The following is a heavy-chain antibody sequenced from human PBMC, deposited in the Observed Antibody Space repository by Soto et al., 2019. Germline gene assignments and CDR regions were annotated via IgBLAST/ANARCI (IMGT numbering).Heavy chain of an antibody. D-gene: IGHD4-17*01. Sequence: SETLCLTCTVSGGSISSYYWIWIRQPPGKGLEWIGYLYHGGSTKYNPSLKTRVTISADTSKNQFSLNLSSVTAADTAVYYCATTVTSLRALDYWGQGTLVTVSS. V-gene: IGHV4-59*01. CDR3: ATTVTSLRALDY. CDR1: GGSISSYY. CDR2: LYHGGST. J-gene: IGHJ4*02.